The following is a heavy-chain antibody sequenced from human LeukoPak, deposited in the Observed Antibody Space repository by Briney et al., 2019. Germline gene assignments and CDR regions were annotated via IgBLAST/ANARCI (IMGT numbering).Heavy chain of an antibody. D-gene: IGHD6-19*01. V-gene: IGHV1-8*01. CDR2: MNPNSGNT. J-gene: IGHJ4*02. Sequence: ASVKVSCKASGYTFTSYDINWVRQATGQGLEWMGWMNPNSGNTGYAQKFQGRVTMTTDTSTSTAYMELRSLRSDDTAVYYCARISSGVDYWGQGTLVTVSS. CDR3: ARISSGVDY. CDR1: GYTFTSYD.